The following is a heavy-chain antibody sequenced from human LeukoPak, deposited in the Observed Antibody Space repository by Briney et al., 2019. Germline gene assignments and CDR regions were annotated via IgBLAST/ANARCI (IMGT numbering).Heavy chain of an antibody. J-gene: IGHJ4*02. Sequence: KPSQTLSLTCAISGDSVSINSAAWNWIRQSPSRGLEWLGRTYQRSKWYNDYAVSVKSQITINPDISKNQFSLQLNSVTPEDTAVYYCARSPSPYSSGWYFDYWGQGTLVTVSS. CDR2: TYQRSKWYN. D-gene: IGHD6-19*01. CDR1: GDSVSINSAA. CDR3: ARSPSPYSSGWYFDY. V-gene: IGHV6-1*01.